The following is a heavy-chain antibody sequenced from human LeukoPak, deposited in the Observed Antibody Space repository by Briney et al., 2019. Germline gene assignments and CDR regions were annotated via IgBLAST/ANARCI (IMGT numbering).Heavy chain of an antibody. J-gene: IGHJ4*02. D-gene: IGHD3-22*01. CDR3: AKPGYYYDSSGYYIDY. Sequence: PGGSLRLSXAASGFTFSSYGMHWVRQAPGKGLEWVAVIWYDGSNKYYADSVKGRFTISRDNSKNTLYLQMNSLRAEDTAVYYCAKPGYYYDSSGYYIDYWGQGTLVTVSS. CDR2: IWYDGSNK. CDR1: GFTFSSYG. V-gene: IGHV3-33*06.